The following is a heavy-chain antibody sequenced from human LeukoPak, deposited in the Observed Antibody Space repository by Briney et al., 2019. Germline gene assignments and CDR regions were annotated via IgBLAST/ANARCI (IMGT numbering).Heavy chain of an antibody. Sequence: SEPLSLTCTVSGGSTSSGGYSWSWIRQHPGKGLEWIGYIYYSGLTYYNPSLGSRVTVSLDTSRNQFSLKLTSVTAADTAVYYCARERTYFGSGSYPDSWGQGTLVTVSS. V-gene: IGHV4-31*03. J-gene: IGHJ4*02. CDR2: IYYSGLT. CDR3: ARERTYFGSGSYPDS. D-gene: IGHD3-10*01. CDR1: GGSTSSGGYS.